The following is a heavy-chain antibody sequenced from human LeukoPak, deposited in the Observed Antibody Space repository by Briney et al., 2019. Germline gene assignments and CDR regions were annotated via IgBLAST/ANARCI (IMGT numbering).Heavy chain of an antibody. J-gene: IGHJ2*01. Sequence: GGSLRLSCAASKFTVSNNYMSWVRQAPGKGLEWVSVIYSGGSTYYADSVKGRFTISRDNSKNTLYLQMNSLRAEDTAVYYCARRGDGYNFNWYFDLWGRGTLVTVSS. CDR1: KFTVSNNY. CDR3: ARRGDGYNFNWYFDL. V-gene: IGHV3-66*04. D-gene: IGHD5-24*01. CDR2: IYSGGST.